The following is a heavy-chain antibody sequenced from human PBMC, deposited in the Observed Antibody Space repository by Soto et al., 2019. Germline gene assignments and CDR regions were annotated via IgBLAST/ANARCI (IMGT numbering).Heavy chain of an antibody. Sequence: PSETLSLTCTVSGGSISSYYWSWIRQTPGKGLEWIGYIYYSGSTNYNPSLTSLVTISADTSKNQFSLKLSSVTAADTAVYYCARDADGDYAAFDYWGQGTLVTVSS. V-gene: IGHV4-59*01. CDR1: GGSISSYY. J-gene: IGHJ4*02. CDR3: ARDADGDYAAFDY. D-gene: IGHD4-17*01. CDR2: IYYSGST.